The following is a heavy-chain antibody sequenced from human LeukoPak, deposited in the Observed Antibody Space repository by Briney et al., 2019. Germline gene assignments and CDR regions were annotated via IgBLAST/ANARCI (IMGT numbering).Heavy chain of an antibody. D-gene: IGHD7-27*01. J-gene: IGHJ4*02. CDR3: ARDDNWGSDY. CDR2: IKEDGSEK. V-gene: IGHV3-7*04. Sequence: PGGSLRLSCAASGFTFSRYWMSWVRQASGKGLEWVANIKEDGSEKYYVDSVKGRFTISRDNAKNSLYLQMNSLRAEDTAVYYCARDDNWGSDYWGQGTLVTVSS. CDR1: GFTFSRYW.